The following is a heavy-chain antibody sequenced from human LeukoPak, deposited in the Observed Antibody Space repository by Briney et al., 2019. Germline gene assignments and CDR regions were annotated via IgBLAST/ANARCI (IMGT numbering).Heavy chain of an antibody. D-gene: IGHD3-22*01. J-gene: IGHJ6*02. V-gene: IGHV3-23*01. CDR1: GFTFSSYT. Sequence: PEGSLRLSCAASGFTFSSYTVTWVRQAPGKGLEWVSSISGSGSTTYFADSVKGRFTISRDNSKNTLYLQMNSLRAEDTAVYYCAKDPTVSGSYYGMDIWGQGTTVTVSS. CDR2: ISGSGSTT. CDR3: AKDPTVSGSYYGMDI.